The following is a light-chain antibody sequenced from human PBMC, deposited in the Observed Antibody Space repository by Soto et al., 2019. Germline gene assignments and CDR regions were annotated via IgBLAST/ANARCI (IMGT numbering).Light chain of an antibody. V-gene: IGLV8-61*01. CDR3: VLYMGSGIWV. Sequence: QTVVTQEPSFSVSPGGTVTLTCGLRSGSVSTSYYPSWYQQTPGQAPRTLIFSTNTRSSGVPDRFSGSILGNKAALTITGALADDESDYYCVLYMGSGIWVFGGGTKLTVL. J-gene: IGLJ3*02. CDR1: SGSVSTSYY. CDR2: STN.